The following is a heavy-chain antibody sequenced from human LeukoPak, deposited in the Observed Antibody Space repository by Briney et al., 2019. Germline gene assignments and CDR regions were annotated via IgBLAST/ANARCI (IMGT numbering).Heavy chain of an antibody. Sequence: GGSLRLSCAASGLIFDDYGMTWVRQAPGKGLEWVSGINWSGSYTGYADSVKGRFTISRDNAKNSLYLQINSLRAEETALYYCARASRNGGWGYDYWGQGTLVTVSS. CDR1: GLIFDDYG. D-gene: IGHD1-26*01. J-gene: IGHJ4*02. CDR3: ARASRNGGWGYDY. V-gene: IGHV3-20*04. CDR2: INWSGSYT.